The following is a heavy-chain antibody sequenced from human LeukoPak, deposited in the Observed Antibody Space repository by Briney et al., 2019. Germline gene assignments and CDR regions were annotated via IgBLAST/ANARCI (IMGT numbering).Heavy chain of an antibody. J-gene: IGHJ5*02. V-gene: IGHV4-59*01. CDR2: IYYSGST. Sequence: SETLSLTCTVSGGSLSSYYWSWVRQTPGKGLGGVGYIYYSGSTNYNPSLKSRVTISVDTSKNQFSLKLGSVSAADTAVYYCARKSGLGYCSGGSCPLGGHWFDPWGQGTLVTVSS. D-gene: IGHD2-15*01. CDR1: GGSLSSYY. CDR3: ARKSGLGYCSGGSCPLGGHWFDP.